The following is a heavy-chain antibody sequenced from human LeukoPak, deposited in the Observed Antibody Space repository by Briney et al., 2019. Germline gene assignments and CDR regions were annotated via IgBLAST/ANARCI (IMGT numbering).Heavy chain of an antibody. J-gene: IGHJ6*02. Sequence: ASVKVSCKASGYAFTSYDINWVRQATGQGLEWMGWMSPNNGYTDYAQKFQGRVAMTRDTSTNTAYMELSSVTAADTAVYYCARGGYYYYGMDVWGQGTTVTVSS. V-gene: IGHV1-8*01. CDR2: MSPNNGYT. CDR1: GYAFTSYD. CDR3: ARGGYYYYGMDV.